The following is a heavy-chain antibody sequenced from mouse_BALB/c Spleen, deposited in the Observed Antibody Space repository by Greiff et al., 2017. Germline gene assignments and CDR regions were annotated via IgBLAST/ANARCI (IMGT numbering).Heavy chain of an antibody. D-gene: IGHD1-1*01. CDR3: ARSAGSIRYYAMDY. CDR1: GYSFTGYY. V-gene: IGHV1S34*01. J-gene: IGHJ4*01. CDR2: ISCYNGAT. Sequence: LVKTGASVKISCKASGYSFTGYYMHWVKQSHGKSLEWIGYISCYNGATSYNQKFKGKATFTVDTSSSTAYMQFNSLTSEDSAVYYCARSAGSIRYYAMDYWGQGTSVTVSS.